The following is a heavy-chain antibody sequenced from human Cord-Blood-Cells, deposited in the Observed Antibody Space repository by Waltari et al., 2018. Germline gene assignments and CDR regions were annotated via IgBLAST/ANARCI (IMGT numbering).Heavy chain of an antibody. Sequence: QVQLVQSGAEVKKPGASVKVSCKVSGYTLTELSMHWVRQAPGKGLEWMGGFDPEDCETIYAQKFQGRVTMTEDTSTDTAYMELSSLRSEDTAVYYCATTHPVREMRSLAFDIWGQGTMVTVSS. CDR3: ATTHPVREMRSLAFDI. D-gene: IGHD3-16*01. CDR2: FDPEDCET. V-gene: IGHV1-24*01. J-gene: IGHJ3*02. CDR1: GYTLTELS.